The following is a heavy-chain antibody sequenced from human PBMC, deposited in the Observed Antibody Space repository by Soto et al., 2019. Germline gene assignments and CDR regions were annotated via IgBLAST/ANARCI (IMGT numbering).Heavy chain of an antibody. D-gene: IGHD2-21*02. CDR1: GFSFRDYF. CDR3: AKEEVVVTSVPAPYYFDY. Sequence: EVQLLESGGGLVQPGGSLRLSCAASGFSFRDYFMSWVRQAPGKGLEWVSAISPSAGSTYYADSVKGRFTISRDNSKNTLYLKVNSRRAEDRALFYCAKEEVVVTSVPAPYYFDYWGQGVLVAVSS. J-gene: IGHJ4*02. CDR2: ISPSAGST. V-gene: IGHV3-23*01.